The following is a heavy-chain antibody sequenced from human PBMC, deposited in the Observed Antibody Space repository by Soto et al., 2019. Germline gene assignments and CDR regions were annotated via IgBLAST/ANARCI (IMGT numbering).Heavy chain of an antibody. CDR1: GFTFSSYS. D-gene: IGHD3-3*01. Sequence: GGSLRLSCAASGFTFSSYSMNWVRQAPGKGLEWVSYISSSSSTIYYADSVKGRFTISRDNAKNSLYLQMNSLRAEDTAVYYCARAESITIFGVVTSVGYFDYWGQGTLVTVSS. V-gene: IGHV3-48*01. CDR2: ISSSSSTI. CDR3: ARAESITIFGVVTSVGYFDY. J-gene: IGHJ4*02.